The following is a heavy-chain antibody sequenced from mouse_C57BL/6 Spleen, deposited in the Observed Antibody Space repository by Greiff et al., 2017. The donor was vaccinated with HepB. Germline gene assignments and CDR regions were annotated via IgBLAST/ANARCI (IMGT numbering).Heavy chain of an antibody. CDR1: GYAFSSSW. J-gene: IGHJ3*01. V-gene: IGHV1-82*01. CDR3: ARAPPSRAY. Sequence: QVQLKESGPELVKPGASVKISCKASGYAFSSSWMNWVKQRPGKGLEWIGRIYPGDGDTNYNGKFKGKATLTADKSSSTAYMQLSSLTSEDSAVYFCARAPPSRAYWGQGTLVTVSA. CDR2: IYPGDGDT.